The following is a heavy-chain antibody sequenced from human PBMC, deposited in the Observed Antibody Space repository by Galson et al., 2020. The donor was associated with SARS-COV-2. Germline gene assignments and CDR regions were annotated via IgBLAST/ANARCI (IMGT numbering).Heavy chain of an antibody. J-gene: IGHJ4*02. CDR1: GFTLRSYW. D-gene: IGHD1-26*01. CDR3: ARESGNYRNFDY. Sequence: GESLKISCSVSGFTLRSYWMHLVRQSPGEGLMWVSRMNSAGTIINYADSVRGRFTVSRDNAKNTVYLQMDSLRVEDTALYYCARESGNYRNFDYWGRGSLVRVSS. V-gene: IGHV3-74*01. CDR2: MNSAGTII.